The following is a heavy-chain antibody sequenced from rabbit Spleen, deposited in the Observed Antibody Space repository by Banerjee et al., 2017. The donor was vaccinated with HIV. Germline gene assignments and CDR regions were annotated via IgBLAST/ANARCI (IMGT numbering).Heavy chain of an antibody. CDR3: ARDTGSSFSTYGMDL. Sequence: QSLEESGGDLVKPGASLTLTCIASGVSFSGNSYICWVRQAPGKGLEWIVCIDSGSSGFTYSATWAKGRFTISKTSSTTVTLQMTSLTVADTATYFCARDTGSSFSTYGMDLWGPGTLVTVS. J-gene: IGHJ6*01. CDR1: GVSFSGNSY. V-gene: IGHV1S40*01. CDR2: IDSGSSGFT. D-gene: IGHD8-1*01.